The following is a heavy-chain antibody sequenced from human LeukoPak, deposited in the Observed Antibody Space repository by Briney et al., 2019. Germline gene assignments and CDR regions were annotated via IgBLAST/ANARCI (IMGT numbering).Heavy chain of an antibody. D-gene: IGHD3-10*01. CDR3: ARLYYGSGRIPDY. Sequence: PSETLSLTCTVSGGSISNYYWSWIRQPPGKGLEWIGYIYYSGSTNYNPSLKSRVTISVDTSKNQFSLKLSSVTAADTAVYYCARLYYGSGRIPDYWGQGTLVTVSS. CDR1: GGSISNYY. J-gene: IGHJ4*02. V-gene: IGHV4-59*01. CDR2: IYYSGST.